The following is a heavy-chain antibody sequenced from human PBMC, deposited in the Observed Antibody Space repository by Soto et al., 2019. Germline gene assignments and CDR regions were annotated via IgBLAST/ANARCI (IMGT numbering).Heavy chain of an antibody. J-gene: IGHJ4*02. CDR1: GFTVSSNY. V-gene: IGHV3-53*01. D-gene: IGHD5-18*01. Sequence: PXGSLRLSCAASGFTVSSNYMSWVRQAPGKGLEWVSVIHSGGSTYYADSVKGRFTISRDNYKNTLYIQMNSLRAEDTAVYYCARTRGYSYGYYFDYWGQGTLVTVSS. CDR2: IHSGGST. CDR3: ARTRGYSYGYYFDY.